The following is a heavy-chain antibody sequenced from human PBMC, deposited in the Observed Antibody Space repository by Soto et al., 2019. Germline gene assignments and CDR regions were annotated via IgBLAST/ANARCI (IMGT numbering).Heavy chain of an antibody. CDR3: AIEGGAYYDFWSGYYADFDY. CDR2: ISYDGSNK. J-gene: IGHJ4*02. CDR1: GFTFSSYG. D-gene: IGHD3-3*01. Sequence: GGSLRLSCAASGFTFSSYGMHWVRQAPSKELEWVAVISYDGSNKYYADSVKGRFTISRDNSKNTLYLQMNSQRAEDTAVYYCAIEGGAYYDFWSGYYADFDYWGQGTLVTVSS. V-gene: IGHV3-30*03.